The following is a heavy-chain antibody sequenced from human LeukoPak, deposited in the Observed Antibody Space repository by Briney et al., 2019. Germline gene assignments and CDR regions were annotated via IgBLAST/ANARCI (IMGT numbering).Heavy chain of an antibody. CDR1: GFTFSSYS. D-gene: IGHD3-3*01. CDR2: ISSSSSYI. V-gene: IGHV3-21*01. Sequence: GGSLRLSCAASGFTFSSYSMNWVRQAPGKGLGWVSSISSSSSYIYYADSVKGRFTISRDNAKNSLYLQMNSLRAEDTAVYYCARDSYDFWSGQNWFDPWGQGTLVTVSS. J-gene: IGHJ5*02. CDR3: ARDSYDFWSGQNWFDP.